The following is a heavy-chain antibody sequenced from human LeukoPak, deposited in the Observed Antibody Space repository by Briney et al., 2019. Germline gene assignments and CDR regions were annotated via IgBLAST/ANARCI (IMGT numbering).Heavy chain of an antibody. Sequence: ASVKVSCKASGYTFNSYGISWVRQAPGQGLEWMGWISAYNGNTNYAQKLQGRVTMTTDTSTSTAYMELRSLRSDDTAVYYCARSPRFHNQYYFDYWGQGTLVTVSS. CDR3: ARSPRFHNQYYFDY. J-gene: IGHJ4*02. D-gene: IGHD1-14*01. CDR2: ISAYNGNT. V-gene: IGHV1-18*01. CDR1: GYTFNSYG.